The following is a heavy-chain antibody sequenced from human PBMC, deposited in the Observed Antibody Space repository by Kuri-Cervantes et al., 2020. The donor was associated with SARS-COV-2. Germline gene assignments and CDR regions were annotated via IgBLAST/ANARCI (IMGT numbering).Heavy chain of an antibody. CDR3: ARRLEYANAFDI. J-gene: IGHJ3*02. CDR2: IYYSGST. V-gene: IGHV4-39*01. D-gene: IGHD2-2*01. Sequence: SETLSLPCTVSGGSISSSSYYWGWIRQPPGKGLEWIGSIYYSGSTYYNPSLKSRVTISVDTSKNQFSLKLSSVTAADTAVYYCARRLEYANAFDIWGQGTTVTVSS. CDR1: GGSISSSSYY.